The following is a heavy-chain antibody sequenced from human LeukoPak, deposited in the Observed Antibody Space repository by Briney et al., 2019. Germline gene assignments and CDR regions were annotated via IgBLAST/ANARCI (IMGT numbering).Heavy chain of an antibody. CDR2: IYYSGST. V-gene: IGHV4-61*01. D-gene: IGHD6-19*01. CDR1: GGSVSSGSYY. CDR3: ARVAAVAHFDY. J-gene: IGHJ4*02. Sequence: SETLSLTCTVSGGSVSSGSYYWSWIRQPPGKGLEWIGYIYYSGSTNYNPSLKSRVTISVDTSKNQFSLKLSSVTAADTAVYYRARVAAVAHFDYWGQGPWSPSPQ.